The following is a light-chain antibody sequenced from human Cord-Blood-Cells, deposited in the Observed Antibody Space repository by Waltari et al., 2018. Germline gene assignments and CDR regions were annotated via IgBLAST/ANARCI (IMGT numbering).Light chain of an antibody. CDR3: CSYAGSSTLVV. V-gene: IGLV2-23*01. CDR2: EGS. CDR1: SSDVGSYNL. J-gene: IGLJ2*01. Sequence: QSALTQPASVSGSPGQSITIPCTGTSSDVGSYNLVSWYQPHPGKAPKLMIYEGSKRPSGVSNRFSGSKSGNTASLTISGLQAEDEADYYCCSYAGSSTLVVFGGGTKLTVL.